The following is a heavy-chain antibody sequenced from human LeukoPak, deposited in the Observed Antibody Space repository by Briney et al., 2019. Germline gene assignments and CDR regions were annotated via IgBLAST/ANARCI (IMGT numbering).Heavy chain of an antibody. J-gene: IGHJ5*02. CDR1: GGTFSSYA. Sequence: ASVKVSCKASGGTFSSYAISWVRQAPGQGLEWMGWMNPNSGNTGYAQKFQGRVTMTRNTSISTAYMELSSLRSEDTAVYYCARGPGCSSTSCYNWFDPWGQGTLVTVSS. CDR3: ARGPGCSSTSCYNWFDP. CDR2: MNPNSGNT. V-gene: IGHV1-8*02. D-gene: IGHD2-2*01.